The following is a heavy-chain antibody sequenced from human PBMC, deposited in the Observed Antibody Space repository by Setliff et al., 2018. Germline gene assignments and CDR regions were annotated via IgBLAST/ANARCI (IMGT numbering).Heavy chain of an antibody. Sequence: PGESLKISCKDSASTFSNYWIVWVRQMPGKGLEWMGIIYPDDSDTKYHPSFQGQVTISADKSISTAYLQWSSLKASDTAMYYCARALYPSSFIGHNWFDPWGQGTLVTVSS. V-gene: IGHV5-51*01. CDR2: IYPDDSDT. J-gene: IGHJ5*02. CDR3: ARALYPSSFIGHNWFDP. D-gene: IGHD2-2*01. CDR1: ASTFSNYW.